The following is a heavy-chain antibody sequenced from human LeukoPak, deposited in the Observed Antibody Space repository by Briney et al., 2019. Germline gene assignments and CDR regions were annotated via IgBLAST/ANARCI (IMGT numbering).Heavy chain of an antibody. CDR1: GGSFSGYY. Sequence: SETLSLTCAVYGGSFSGYYWSWIRQPPGKGLEWVGEINHSGSTNYNPSLKSRVTISVDTSKNQFSLKLSSVTAADTAVYYCARALGYCSSTSCALRWFDPWGQGTLVTVSP. V-gene: IGHV4-34*01. CDR2: INHSGST. CDR3: ARALGYCSSTSCALRWFDP. J-gene: IGHJ5*02. D-gene: IGHD2-2*01.